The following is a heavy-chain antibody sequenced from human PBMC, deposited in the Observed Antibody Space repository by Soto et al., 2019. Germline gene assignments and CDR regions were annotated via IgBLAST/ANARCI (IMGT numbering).Heavy chain of an antibody. CDR1: GFDFSSYS. CDR3: AKWSGFGDL. CDR2: ITRSADLS. V-gene: IGHV3-23*01. Sequence: LRLSCEASGFDFSSYSITWVRQAPGKGLEYVSGITRSADLSFYADSVRGRFTVSRDNFKNTAYLEMNNLRVEDTAVYYCAKWSGFGDLWGQGTLVTVSS. J-gene: IGHJ4*02. D-gene: IGHD3-10*01.